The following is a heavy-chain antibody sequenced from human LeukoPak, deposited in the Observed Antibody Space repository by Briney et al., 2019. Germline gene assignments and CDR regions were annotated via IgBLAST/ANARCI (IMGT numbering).Heavy chain of an antibody. J-gene: IGHJ5*02. CDR3: TRDSGTYNWFDP. Sequence: GGSLKLSCAASGFTFSGSAIRWARQSSGKGLEWVGQIDKKDKGYATATAYAASVKGRFTISRDDSINTAYLQMKSLKTEDTALYYCTRDSGTYNWFDPWGQGTLVTVSS. V-gene: IGHV3-73*01. CDR2: IDKKDKGYATAT. D-gene: IGHD1-26*01. CDR1: GFTFSGSA.